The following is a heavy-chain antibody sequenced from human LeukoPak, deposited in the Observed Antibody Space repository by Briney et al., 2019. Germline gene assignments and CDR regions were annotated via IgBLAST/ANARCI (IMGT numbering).Heavy chain of an antibody. CDR3: ARPYSSGWYEVYGMDV. J-gene: IGHJ6*02. CDR1: GGTFSSYA. V-gene: IGHV1-69*13. D-gene: IGHD6-19*01. Sequence: SVKVSCKASGGTFSSYAISWVRQAPGQGLEWMGGIIPIFGTANYAQKFQGRVTITADESTSTAYMELSSLRSEDTAVYYCARPYSSGWYEVYGMDVWGQGTTVTVSS. CDR2: IIPIFGTA.